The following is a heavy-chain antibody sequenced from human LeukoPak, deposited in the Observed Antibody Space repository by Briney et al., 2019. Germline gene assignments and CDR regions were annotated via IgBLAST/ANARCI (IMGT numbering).Heavy chain of an antibody. V-gene: IGHV3-72*01. D-gene: IGHD6-13*01. CDR2: SRNKANSYTT. CDR3: TRIAAVGTHFDY. Sequence: GGSLRLSCVASGFTFSTYIMNWVRQAPGKGLEWVGRSRNKANSYTTSYAASVKGRFTISRDDSKNSLYLQMNSLKTEDTAVYYCTRIAAVGTHFDYWGQGTLVTVSS. CDR1: GFTFSTYI. J-gene: IGHJ4*02.